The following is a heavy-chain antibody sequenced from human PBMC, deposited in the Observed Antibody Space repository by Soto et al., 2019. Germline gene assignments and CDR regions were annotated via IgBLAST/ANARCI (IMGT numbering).Heavy chain of an antibody. CDR3: ARDRSGVAANRQEYFHH. Sequence: ASVKVSCKASGYTFSNDGISWVRQAPGQGLEWMGWISAYNRNTHYAEKFQGRVTMTTDTSTSTAYMELRSLGSDDTAVYYCARDRSGVAANRQEYFHHWGQGTLVTVSS. CDR2: ISAYNRNT. D-gene: IGHD6-19*01. V-gene: IGHV1-18*01. CDR1: GYTFSNDG. J-gene: IGHJ1*01.